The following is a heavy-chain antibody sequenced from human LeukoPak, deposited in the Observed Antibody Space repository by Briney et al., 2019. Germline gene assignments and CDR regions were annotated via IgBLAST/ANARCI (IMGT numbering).Heavy chain of an antibody. CDR1: GYTFTGYY. J-gene: IGHJ4*02. CDR2: INPNSGGT. V-gene: IGHV1-2*02. D-gene: IGHD3-3*01. Sequence: ASVKVSCKASGYTFTGYYMHWVRQAPGQGLEWMGWINPNSGGTNYAQKFQGRVTMTRDTSISTAYMELGRLRSDDTAVYYCARGLKYYDFWSGLDYWGQGTLVTVSS. CDR3: ARGLKYYDFWSGLDY.